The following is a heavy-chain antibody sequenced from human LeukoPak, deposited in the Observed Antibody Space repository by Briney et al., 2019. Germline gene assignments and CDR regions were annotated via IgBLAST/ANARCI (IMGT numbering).Heavy chain of an antibody. J-gene: IGHJ6*02. CDR1: GYSISSGYY. D-gene: IGHD5-18*01. CDR2: IYHSGST. V-gene: IGHV4-38-2*02. CDR3: ARESDTAMPYYYYYGMDV. Sequence: SETLSLTCTVSGYSISSGYYWGWIRQPPGKGLEWIGSIYHSGSTSYNPSLKSRVTISVDTSKNQFSLQLSSVTAADTAVYYCARESDTAMPYYYYYGMDVWGQGSTVTVSS.